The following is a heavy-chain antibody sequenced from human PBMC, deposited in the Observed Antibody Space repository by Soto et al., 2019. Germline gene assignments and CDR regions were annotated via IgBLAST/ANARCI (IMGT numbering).Heavy chain of an antibody. V-gene: IGHV4-4*02. CDR2: IYHSGST. D-gene: IGHD3-10*01. J-gene: IGHJ4*02. CDR1: GASISSSNW. Sequence: QVQLQESGPGLVKPSGTLSLTCAVSGASISSSNWWSWVRQPPGKGLEWIGEIYHSGSTNYNPSLKIRVTISVDKSRNQVSLKLSSVTAADTAVYYCARRWGEGRVDYWGQGTLVTVSS. CDR3: ARRWGEGRVDY.